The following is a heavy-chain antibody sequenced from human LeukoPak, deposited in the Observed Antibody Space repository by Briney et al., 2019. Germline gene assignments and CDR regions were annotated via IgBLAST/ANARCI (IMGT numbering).Heavy chain of an antibody. CDR3: ARDLGDYVFDY. CDR1: GFTFSSYN. J-gene: IGHJ4*02. D-gene: IGHD4-17*01. CDR2: ISSSSSYI. Sequence: GGSLRLSCVASGFTFSSYNMNWVRQAPGKGLEWVSSISSSSSYIYYADSVKGRFTISRDNAKNSLYLQMNSLRAEDTAVYYCARDLGDYVFDYWGQGTLVTVSS. V-gene: IGHV3-21*01.